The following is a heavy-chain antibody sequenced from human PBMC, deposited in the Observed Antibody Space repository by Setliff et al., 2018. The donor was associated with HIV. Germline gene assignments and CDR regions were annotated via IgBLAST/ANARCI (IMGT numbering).Heavy chain of an antibody. V-gene: IGHV4-59*11. D-gene: IGHD1-26*01. CDR3: ASGSPFDGFDM. J-gene: IGHJ3*02. CDR1: GGSMSTHY. Sequence: PSETLSLTCTVSGGSMSTHYWSWIRQTPGKGLEWIGHIYTTGSTYYNPSLRSRVTISIDTSKSHFSLRLKSVTAADTALYYCASGSPFDGFDMWGQGTMVTVSS. CDR2: IYTTGST.